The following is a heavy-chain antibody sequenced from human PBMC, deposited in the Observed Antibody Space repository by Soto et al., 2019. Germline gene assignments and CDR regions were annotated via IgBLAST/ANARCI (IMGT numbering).Heavy chain of an antibody. D-gene: IGHD4-17*01. CDR1: GYTLTELS. V-gene: IGHV1-24*01. J-gene: IGHJ5*02. CDR2: FDPEDGET. CDR3: ANYGDYSNWFDL. Sequence: ASVKVSCKVSGYTLTELSMHWVRQAPGKGLEWMGGFDPEDGETIYAQKFQGRVTMTEDTSTDTAYMELSSLRSEDTAVYYCANYGDYSNWFDLWGQGTLVTAPQ.